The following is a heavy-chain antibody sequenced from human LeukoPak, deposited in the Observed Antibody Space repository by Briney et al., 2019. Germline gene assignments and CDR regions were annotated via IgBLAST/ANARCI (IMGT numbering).Heavy chain of an antibody. D-gene: IGHD1-26*01. J-gene: IGHJ4*02. CDR2: IYYSGST. CDR3: ARAGEWELLGFDY. V-gene: IGHV4-59*01. CDR1: GGSISSYY. Sequence: SETLSLTCTVSGGSISSYYWSWIRQPPGKGLEWIGYIYYSGSTNYNPSLKSRVTISVDTSKNQFSLKLSSVTAANTAVYYCARAGEWELLGFDYWGQGTLVTVSS.